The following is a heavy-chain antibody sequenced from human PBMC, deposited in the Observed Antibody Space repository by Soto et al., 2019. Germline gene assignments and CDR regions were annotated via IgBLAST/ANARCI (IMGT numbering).Heavy chain of an antibody. D-gene: IGHD3-9*01. J-gene: IGHJ3*02. CDR1: GGSISSYY. Sequence: SETLSLTCTVSGGSISSYYWSWIRQPPGKGLEWIGYIYYSGSTNYNPSLKSRVTISVDTSKNQFSLKLSSVTAADTAVYYCARENYDILTGPDAFDIWGQGTMVTV. CDR2: IYYSGST. V-gene: IGHV4-59*01. CDR3: ARENYDILTGPDAFDI.